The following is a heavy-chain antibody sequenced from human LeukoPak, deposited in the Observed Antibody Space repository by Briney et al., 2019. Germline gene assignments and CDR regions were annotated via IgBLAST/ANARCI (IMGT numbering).Heavy chain of an antibody. CDR1: GGSFSGYY. CDR3: ARIPDDFWSGYYTGFDY. J-gene: IGHJ4*02. CDR2: INHSGST. V-gene: IGHV4-34*01. D-gene: IGHD3-3*01. Sequence: PSETLSLTCAVYGGSFSGYYWSWIRQPPGKGLEWIGEINHSGSTNYNPSLKSRVTISVDTSKNQFSLKLSSVTAADTAVYYCARIPDDFWSGYYTGFDYWGQGTLVTVSS.